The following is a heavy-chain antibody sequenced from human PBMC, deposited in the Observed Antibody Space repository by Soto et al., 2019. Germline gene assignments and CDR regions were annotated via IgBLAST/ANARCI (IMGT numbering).Heavy chain of an antibody. J-gene: IGHJ4*02. Sequence: SETLSLTCAVYGGSFSGYYWSWIRQPPGKGLEWIGEINHSGSTNYNPSLKSRVTISVDTSKNQFSLKLSSVTAADTAVYYCARAGTQLYYFDYWGQGTLVTVSS. CDR1: GGSFSGYY. CDR2: INHSGST. V-gene: IGHV4-34*01. D-gene: IGHD1-1*01. CDR3: ARAGTQLYYFDY.